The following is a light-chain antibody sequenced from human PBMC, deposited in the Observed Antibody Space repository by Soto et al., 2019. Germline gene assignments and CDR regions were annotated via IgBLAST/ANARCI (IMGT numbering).Light chain of an antibody. CDR3: VLYMGSGISA. J-gene: IGLJ2*01. CDR1: SGSVSTSYY. Sequence: QTVVTQEPSFSVSPGRTVTLTCGLSSGSVSTSYYPSWYHQTPGQAPRTLIYSTDTRSSGVPDRFSGSILGNKAALTIAGAKADDESDYYCVLYMGSGISAFGGGTQLTVL. V-gene: IGLV8-61*01. CDR2: STD.